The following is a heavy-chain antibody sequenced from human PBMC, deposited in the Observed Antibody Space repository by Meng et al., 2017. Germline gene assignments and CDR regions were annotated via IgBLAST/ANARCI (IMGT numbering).Heavy chain of an antibody. D-gene: IGHD3-16*01. V-gene: IGHV1-69*14. J-gene: IGHJ3*02. CDR3: ARGPTGGAFDI. CDR2: IIPIFGTA. CDR1: GGTFSSYA. Sequence: QPVQSGAEVQNPASTVKVSCNASGGTFSSYAITWLLQAPEQALEGMGGIIPIFGTANYAQKFQGRVTITADKSTSTAYMELSILRSEDTAVYYCARGPTGGAFDIWGQGTMVTVSS.